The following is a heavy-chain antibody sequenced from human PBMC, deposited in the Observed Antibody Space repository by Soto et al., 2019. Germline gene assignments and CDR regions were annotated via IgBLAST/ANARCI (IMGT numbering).Heavy chain of an antibody. Sequence: ASEKVSCKASGYTFTSYGISWVRQAPGQGLEWMGWISAYNGNTNYAQKLQGRVTMTTDTSTSTAYMELRSLRSDDTAVYYCARDLYDSSDYYFDYWGQGTLVTVSS. CDR2: ISAYNGNT. CDR3: ARDLYDSSDYYFDY. D-gene: IGHD3-22*01. V-gene: IGHV1-18*01. J-gene: IGHJ4*02. CDR1: GYTFTSYG.